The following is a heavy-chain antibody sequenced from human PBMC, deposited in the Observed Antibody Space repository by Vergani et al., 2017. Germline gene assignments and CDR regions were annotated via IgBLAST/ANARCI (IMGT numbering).Heavy chain of an antibody. CDR2: IIPIFGTA. CDR3: ARVRCYYGSGSYLNYYYYYMDV. V-gene: IGHV1-69*01. D-gene: IGHD3-10*01. J-gene: IGHJ6*03. CDR1: GGTFSSYA. Sequence: QVQLVQSGAEVKKPGSSVKVSCKASGGTFSSYAISWVRQAPGQGLEWMGGIIPIFGTANYAQKFQGRVTITADESTSTAYMELSSLRSEDTAVYYCARVRCYYGSGSYLNYYYYYMDVWGKGTTVTVSS.